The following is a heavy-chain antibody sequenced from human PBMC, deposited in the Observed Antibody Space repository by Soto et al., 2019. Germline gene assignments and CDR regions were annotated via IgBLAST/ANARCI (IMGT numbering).Heavy chain of an antibody. V-gene: IGHV4-31*03. CDR3: ASGTFNDISFDS. Sequence: QVQLQESGPGLVKPSQTPTLTCSVSGGSIDTGGFYWSWARQLPGKGLQWIGYIYYTGAAYYNPALKSRVVISLDTSANQFSLSLTSLTAADTAVYYCASGTFNDISFDSWGQGRLVTVSS. D-gene: IGHD2-21*01. J-gene: IGHJ4*02. CDR1: GGSIDTGGFY. CDR2: IYYTGAA.